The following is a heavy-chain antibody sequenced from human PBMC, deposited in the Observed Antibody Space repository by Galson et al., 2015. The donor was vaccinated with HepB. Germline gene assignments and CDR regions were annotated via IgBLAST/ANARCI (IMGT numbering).Heavy chain of an antibody. CDR1: GYTFTSYG. V-gene: IGHV1-18*04. J-gene: IGHJ6*02. CDR3: ARLIAVAGYYYYGMDV. D-gene: IGHD6-19*01. Sequence: SVKVSCKASGYTFTSYGISWVRQAPGQGLEWMGWISAYNGNTNYAQKLQGRVAMTTDTSTSTAYMELRSLRSDDTAVYYCARLIAVAGYYYYGMDVWGQGTTVTVSS. CDR2: ISAYNGNT.